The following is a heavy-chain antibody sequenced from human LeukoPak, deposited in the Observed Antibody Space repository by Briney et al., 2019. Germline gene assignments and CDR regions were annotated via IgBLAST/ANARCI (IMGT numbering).Heavy chain of an antibody. CDR3: AREGGDYYGSGSYNY. CDR1: GGTFSSYA. J-gene: IGHJ4*02. CDR2: TIPIFGTA. D-gene: IGHD3-10*01. V-gene: IGHV1-69*13. Sequence: SVKVSCKASGGTFSSYAISWVRQAPGQGLEWMGGTIPIFGTANYAQKFQGRVTITADESTSTAYMELSSLRSEDTAVCYCAREGGDYYGSGSYNYWGQGTLVTVSS.